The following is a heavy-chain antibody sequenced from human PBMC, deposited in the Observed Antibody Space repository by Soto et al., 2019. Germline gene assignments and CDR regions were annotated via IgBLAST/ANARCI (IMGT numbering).Heavy chain of an antibody. Sequence: PSETLSLTYTVSGGSISSYYLSWIRQHPGKGLEWIGYIYYSGSTNYNPSLKSRVTISVDTSKNQFSLKLSSVTAADTAVYYCARGEPYCSGGSCYYLSWGQGTLVTVSS. CDR1: GGSISSYY. CDR2: IYYSGST. D-gene: IGHD2-15*01. J-gene: IGHJ4*02. V-gene: IGHV4-59*01. CDR3: ARGEPYCSGGSCYYLS.